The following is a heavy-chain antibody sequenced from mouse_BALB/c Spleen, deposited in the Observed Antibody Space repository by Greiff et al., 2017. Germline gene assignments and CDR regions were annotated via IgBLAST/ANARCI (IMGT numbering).Heavy chain of an antibody. Sequence: QVQLQQSGAELMKPGASVKISCKATGYTFSSYWIEWVKQRPGHGLEWIGEILPGSGSTNYNEKFKGKATFTADTSSNTAYMQLSSLTSEDSAVYYCARWGPSYAMDYWGQGTSVTVSS. CDR2: ILPGSGST. CDR3: ARWGPSYAMDY. J-gene: IGHJ4*01. D-gene: IGHD3-3*01. CDR1: GYTFSSYW. V-gene: IGHV1-9*01.